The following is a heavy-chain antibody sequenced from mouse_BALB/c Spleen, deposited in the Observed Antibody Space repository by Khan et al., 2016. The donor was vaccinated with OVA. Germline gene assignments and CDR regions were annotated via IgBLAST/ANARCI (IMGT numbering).Heavy chain of an antibody. D-gene: IGHD1-1*01. CDR2: ISYSGST. V-gene: IGHV3-2*02. CDR3: AIGNYYGYAMNY. CDR1: GYSITSNYA. J-gene: IGHJ4*01. Sequence: EVQLQESGPGLMKPSQSLSLTCTVSGYSITSNYAWNWIRQFPGNKLEWMGYISYSGSTNYNPSLKSRISITRDTSKNQFFLQLNSATTEDTATYYCAIGNYYGYAMNYWGQGTSVTVSS.